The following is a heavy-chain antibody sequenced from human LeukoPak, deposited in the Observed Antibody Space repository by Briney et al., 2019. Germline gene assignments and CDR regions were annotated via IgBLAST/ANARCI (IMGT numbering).Heavy chain of an antibody. CDR1: GYSFSSYW. D-gene: IGHD6-6*01. Sequence: KGGESLKISCKGSGYSFSSYWIGWVRQMPGKGLEWMGIIYPGDSDTRYSPSFQGQVTISADKSISTAYLQWSSLKASDSAMYYCAIVRSTIPARPYYFDYWGQGTLVTVSS. V-gene: IGHV5-51*01. CDR2: IYPGDSDT. CDR3: AIVRSTIPARPYYFDY. J-gene: IGHJ4*02.